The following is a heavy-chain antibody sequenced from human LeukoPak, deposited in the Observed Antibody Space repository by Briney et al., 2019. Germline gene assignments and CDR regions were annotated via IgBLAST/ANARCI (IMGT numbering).Heavy chain of an antibody. V-gene: IGHV3-23*01. J-gene: IGHJ4*02. CDR3: AKGPHYGSEFDY. CDR2: ISASGDIT. D-gene: IGHD3-10*01. Sequence: GGSLRLSCAATFSSYAMTWVRQAPGKGLEWVSAISASGDITYHADSVKGRFTISRDNSKSTLYLQMNSLRAEDTAVYYCAKGPHYGSEFDYWGQGTLVTVSS. CDR1: TFSSYA.